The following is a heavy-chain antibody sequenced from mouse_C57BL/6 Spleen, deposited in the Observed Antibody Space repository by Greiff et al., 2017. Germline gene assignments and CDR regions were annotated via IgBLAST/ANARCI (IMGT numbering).Heavy chain of an antibody. CDR1: GYAFSSSW. V-gene: IGHV1-82*01. J-gene: IGHJ4*01. CDR2: IYPGDGDT. Sequence: QVQLQQSGPELVKPGASVKISCKASGYAFSSSWMNWVKQRPGKGLEWIGRIYPGDGDTNYNGKFKGKATLTADKSSSTAYMQLSSLTSVDSAVYFCAREGAHYYGSSHHYYAMDYWGQGTSVTVSS. D-gene: IGHD1-1*01. CDR3: AREGAHYYGSSHHYYAMDY.